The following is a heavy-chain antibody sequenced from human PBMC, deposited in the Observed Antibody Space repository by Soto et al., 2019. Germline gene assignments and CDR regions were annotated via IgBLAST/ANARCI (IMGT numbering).Heavy chain of an antibody. Sequence: ASVKVSCKASGYTFTSYGISWVRQAPGQGLEWMGWISAYNGNTNYAQKLQGRVTMTTDTSTSTAYMELRSLRSDDTAVYYCARDPCGYSYGFGVFDPWGQGTLVTVSS. J-gene: IGHJ5*02. CDR2: ISAYNGNT. CDR3: ARDPCGYSYGFGVFDP. V-gene: IGHV1-18*04. CDR1: GYTFTSYG. D-gene: IGHD5-18*01.